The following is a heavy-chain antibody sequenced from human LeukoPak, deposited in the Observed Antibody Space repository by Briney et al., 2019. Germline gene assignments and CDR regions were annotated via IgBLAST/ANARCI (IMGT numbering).Heavy chain of an antibody. CDR1: GFTFSSYW. CDR2: IKQDGSEK. V-gene: IGHV3-7*01. Sequence: GGPLRLSCAASGFTFSSYWMSWVRQAPGKGLEWVANIKQDGSEKYYVDSVKGRFTISRDNAKNSLYLQMNSLRAEDAAVYYCARVVTMVQGVINAPGWFDPWGQGTLVTVSS. D-gene: IGHD3-10*01. CDR3: ARVVTMVQGVINAPGWFDP. J-gene: IGHJ5*02.